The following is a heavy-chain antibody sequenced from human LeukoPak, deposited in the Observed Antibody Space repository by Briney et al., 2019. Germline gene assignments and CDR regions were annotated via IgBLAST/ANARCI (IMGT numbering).Heavy chain of an antibody. CDR1: GGSITNYY. CDR2: IYHSGST. V-gene: IGHV4-59*01. Sequence: PSETLSLTCTVSGGSITNYYWSWIRQPPGNGLEDIGFIYHSGSTNYNPSLKSRVTMSVDKSKNQCSLRLSSVTAADTAIYFCARSTQDSSTSFDYWGQGTLVTVSS. J-gene: IGHJ4*02. CDR3: ARSTQDSSTSFDY. D-gene: IGHD6-6*01.